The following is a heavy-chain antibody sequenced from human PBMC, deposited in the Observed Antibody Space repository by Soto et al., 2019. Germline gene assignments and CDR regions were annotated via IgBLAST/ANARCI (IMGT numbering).Heavy chain of an antibody. CDR1: GDSVSSNSPS. CDR2: TYYRSKWYN. CDR3: ARIQLGYDAFDI. J-gene: IGHJ3*02. V-gene: IGHV6-1*01. Sequence: PSQTLSLTCAISGDSVSSNSPSCYWIRQSPSRGLKWLGRTYYRSKWYNDYEVSVKSRITITPATSKNQFSLQLNSVTPEDTAVYYCARIQLGYDAFDIWGQGTMVTVSS. D-gene: IGHD2-15*01.